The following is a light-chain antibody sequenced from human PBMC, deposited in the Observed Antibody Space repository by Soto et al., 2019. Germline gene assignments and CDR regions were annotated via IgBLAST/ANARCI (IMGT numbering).Light chain of an antibody. CDR3: SSYTSSSTPVV. J-gene: IGLJ2*01. Sequence: QSALTQPASVSGSPGQSIPISCTGTSSDVGGYNSVSWYQQHPGKAPKLMIYEVSNRPSGVSNRFSGSKSGNTASLTISGLQAEDGADYYCSSYTSSSTPVVFGGGTKLTVL. CDR2: EVS. V-gene: IGLV2-14*01. CDR1: SSDVGGYNS.